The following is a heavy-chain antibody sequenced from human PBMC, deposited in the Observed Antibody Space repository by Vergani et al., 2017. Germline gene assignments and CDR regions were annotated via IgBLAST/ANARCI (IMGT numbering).Heavy chain of an antibody. Sequence: QVQLQESGPGLVKPSETLSLTCTVSGGSISSYYWSWIRQPPGKGLEWIGYIYYSGSTNYNPTLKSQGTISVDTSKNQFPRKLITVTAADTAVYYCARVVAAARFDPWSQGTLVTVSS. CDR2: IYYSGST. CDR1: GGSISSYY. CDR3: ARVVAAARFDP. D-gene: IGHD2-15*01. J-gene: IGHJ5*02. V-gene: IGHV4-59*01.